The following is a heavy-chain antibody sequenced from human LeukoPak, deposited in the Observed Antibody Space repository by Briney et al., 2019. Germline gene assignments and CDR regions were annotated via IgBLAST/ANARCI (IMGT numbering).Heavy chain of an antibody. CDR3: GKTTVGYSSGQKPAWPVDY. CDR2: IFGSGGSP. V-gene: IGHV3-23*01. CDR1: GFTFGSHA. J-gene: IGHJ4*02. Sequence: PGGSLRLSCEASGFTFGSHAMYSVRQAPGKGLEWVAGIFGSGGSPHYAGSVKGRFTISRDNSRNTVYLQINSLRAEDTAVYYCGKTTVGYSSGQKPAWPVDYWGQGTLVTVSS. D-gene: IGHD5-18*01.